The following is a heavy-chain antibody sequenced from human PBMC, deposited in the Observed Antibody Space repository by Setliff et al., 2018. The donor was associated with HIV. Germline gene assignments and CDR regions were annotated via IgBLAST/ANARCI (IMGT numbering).Heavy chain of an antibody. Sequence: PSETLSLTCTVSGGSISSSSYYWGWIRQPPGKGLEWIGSIYYSGSTYYNPSLKSRVTISVDTSKNQFSLKLSSVTAADTAVYYCASPTSDLYSGSPEWGQGTQVTVSS. V-gene: IGHV4-39*01. D-gene: IGHD1-26*01. CDR3: ASPTSDLYSGSPE. CDR2: IYYSGST. J-gene: IGHJ4*02. CDR1: GGSISSSSYY.